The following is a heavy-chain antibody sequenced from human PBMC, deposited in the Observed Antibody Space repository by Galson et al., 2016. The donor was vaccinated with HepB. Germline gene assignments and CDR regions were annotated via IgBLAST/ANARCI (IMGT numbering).Heavy chain of an antibody. CDR2: IWYDGSDK. CDR1: GFTFSSYG. J-gene: IGHJ6*02. Sequence: SLRLSCAASGFTFSSYGMHWVRQAPGKGLEWVAIIWYDGSDKYYADSVKGRFTISRDNSKNTLYPQMNSLRAEDTAVYYCARDPQYQLTNYYYYGMDVWGQETTVTV. V-gene: IGHV3-33*01. D-gene: IGHD2-2*01. CDR3: ARDPQYQLTNYYYYGMDV.